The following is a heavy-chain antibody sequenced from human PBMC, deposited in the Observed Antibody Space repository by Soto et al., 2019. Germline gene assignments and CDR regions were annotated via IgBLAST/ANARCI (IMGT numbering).Heavy chain of an antibody. CDR1: GYTFFTYG. CDR3: ARKSSSSSWFDP. V-gene: IGHV1-18*01. CDR2: ISTYDGNT. Sequence: ASVKVSCKASGYTFFTYGITWVRQAPGQGLEWMGWISTYDGNTDYTQKLQGRVTMTTDTSTRTAYMELRSLRSDDTAVYYCARKSSSSSWFDPWGQGTLVTVSS. D-gene: IGHD6-6*01. J-gene: IGHJ5*02.